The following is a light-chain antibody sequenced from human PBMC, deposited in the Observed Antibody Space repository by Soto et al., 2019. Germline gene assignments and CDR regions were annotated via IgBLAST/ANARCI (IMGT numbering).Light chain of an antibody. CDR1: SSDVGAYSY. CDR2: EVS. Sequence: QSVLTQPPSASGSPGQSVTISCTGTSSDVGAYSYVSWYQQHPGKAPKLMIYEVSKRPSGVPDRFSGSKSGNAASLTVSGLQAEDEADYYCSSYAGRNNFVVFGGGTKLTVL. CDR3: SSYAGRNNFVV. V-gene: IGLV2-8*01. J-gene: IGLJ2*01.